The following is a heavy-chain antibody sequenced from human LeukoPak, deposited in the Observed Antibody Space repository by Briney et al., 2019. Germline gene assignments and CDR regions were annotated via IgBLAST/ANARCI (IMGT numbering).Heavy chain of an antibody. CDR2: IYPGDSDT. V-gene: IGHV5-51*01. D-gene: IGHD2-2*01. CDR1: GSSFTSYW. J-gene: IGHJ3*02. Sequence: GESLKISCKGSGSSFTSYWIGWVRQMPGKGLEWMGIIYPGDSDTRYSPSFQGQVTISADKSISTAYLQWSSLKASDTAMYYCAGGLVPAAFLPGGGDVFDIWGQGTMVTVSS. CDR3: AGGLVPAAFLPGGGDVFDI.